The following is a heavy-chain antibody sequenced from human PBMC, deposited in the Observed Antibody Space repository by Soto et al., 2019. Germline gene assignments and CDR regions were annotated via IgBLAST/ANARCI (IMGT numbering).Heavy chain of an antibody. D-gene: IGHD3-10*01. CDR3: ARHWENSVSTLSFGGL. J-gene: IGHJ4*02. V-gene: IGHV1-69*02. CDR2: IIPFLGVT. Sequence: QVQLVHSGAEVKKPRSSVKVSCKSSGGTYSPYTINWVRQAPGQGLEWMGRIIPFLGVTNYGLKFQARVTINADKATNTAYMERRGMRFEDTAVYYCARHWENSVSTLSFGGLWGRGTLVTVSS. CDR1: GGTYSPYT.